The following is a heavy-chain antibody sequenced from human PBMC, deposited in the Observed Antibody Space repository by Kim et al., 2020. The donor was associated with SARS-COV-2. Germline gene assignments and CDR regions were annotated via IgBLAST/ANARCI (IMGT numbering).Heavy chain of an antibody. V-gene: IGHV3-74*01. D-gene: IGHD3-10*01. CDR1: GFTFGSYW. CDR2: ISSDGSST. CDR3: ARDKGYYGSGTYYSSAWWFDP. Sequence: GGSLRLSCAASGFTFGSYWMHWVRQVPGEGLVWVSRISSDGSSTNYADSVKGRFTISRDNAKNTLFLQMNSLRVEDTAVYYCARDKGYYGSGTYYSSAWWFDPWGQGTLVTVSS. J-gene: IGHJ5*02.